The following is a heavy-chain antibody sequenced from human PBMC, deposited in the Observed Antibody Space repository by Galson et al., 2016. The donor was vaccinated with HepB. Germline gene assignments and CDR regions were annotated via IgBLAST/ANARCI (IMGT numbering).Heavy chain of an antibody. CDR2: IFYSGST. D-gene: IGHD3-10*01. V-gene: IGHV4-31*03. CDR1: GGSISSGGYH. CDR3: ARGSHYYGSGSYCHWFDP. Sequence: TLSLTCTVSGGSISSGGYHWRWIRQHPGKGLEWIGYIFYSGSTYYNPSLKSRLSISVDTSKNQFSLKLSSMTAADTAMYYCARGSHYYGSGSYCHWFDPGGQGTLVTVSS. J-gene: IGHJ5*02.